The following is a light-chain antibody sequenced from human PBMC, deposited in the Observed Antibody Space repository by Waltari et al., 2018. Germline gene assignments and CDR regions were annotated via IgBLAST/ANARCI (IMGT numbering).Light chain of an antibody. CDR1: RSLYTW. CDR2: DAS. Sequence: DLQLTQSPSTLSAPIGDKVTITCRATRSLYTWLAWYQQRPGTPPKFLIYDASSLENGVPSRFSGSGSGTEFTLSITSLQPDDFATYYCQQYRSDSPTFGQGTKVEMK. V-gene: IGKV1-5*01. CDR3: QQYRSDSPT. J-gene: IGKJ1*01.